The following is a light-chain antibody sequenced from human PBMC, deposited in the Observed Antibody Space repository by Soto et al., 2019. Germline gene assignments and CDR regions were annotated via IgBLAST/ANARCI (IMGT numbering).Light chain of an antibody. V-gene: IGKV3D-15*01. Sequence: EIVVTQSPAILSLSPGERATLSCRSRQNINSNVGWYTQNLCQAARVLIYGASDRATGTPFRFSGSVCGTDITLNISSLETEDFAVYYCQHYNNWLGTVGGGTKVDIK. CDR3: QHYNNWLGT. CDR1: QNINSN. CDR2: GAS. J-gene: IGKJ4*01.